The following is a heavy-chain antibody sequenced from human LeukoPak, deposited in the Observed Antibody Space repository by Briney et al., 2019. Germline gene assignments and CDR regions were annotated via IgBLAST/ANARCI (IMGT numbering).Heavy chain of an antibody. CDR1: GFTFSSYA. CDR2: IIPIFGTA. Sequence: RSGGSLRLSCAASGFTFSSYAISWVRQAPGEGIEWMGGIIPIFGTANYAQKFQGRVTITADKSTSTAYMELSSLRSEDTAVYYCARAPRGQRLDAFDIWGQGTMVTVSS. J-gene: IGHJ3*02. CDR3: ARAPRGQRLDAFDI. V-gene: IGHV1-69*06. D-gene: IGHD5-12*01.